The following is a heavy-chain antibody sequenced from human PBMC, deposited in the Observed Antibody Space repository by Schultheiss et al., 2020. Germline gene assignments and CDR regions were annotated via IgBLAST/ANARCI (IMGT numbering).Heavy chain of an antibody. CDR2: IYHSGST. CDR3: ARGGVYGDHYYYYYGMDV. CDR1: GGSISSSNW. D-gene: IGHD4-17*01. Sequence: SETLSLTCAVSGGSISSSNWWSWVRQPPGKGLEWIGEIYHSGSTNYNPSLKSRVTISVDKSKNQFSLKLSSVTAADTAVYYCARGGVYGDHYYYYYGMDVWGQGTTVTVSS. V-gene: IGHV4-4*02. J-gene: IGHJ6*02.